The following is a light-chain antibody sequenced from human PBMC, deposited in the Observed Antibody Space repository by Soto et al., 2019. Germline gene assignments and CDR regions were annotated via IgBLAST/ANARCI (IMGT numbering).Light chain of an antibody. V-gene: IGLV2-23*03. CDR3: CSYAGSSTLV. CDR1: SSDVGSYNL. Sequence: QSALTQPASVSGSPGQSITISCTGTSSDVGSYNLVSWHQQHPGKTPKVMIYEGSKRPSGVSNRFSGSKSGNTASLTISGLPAEDEADYYCCSYAGSSTLVFGTGTKLTVL. CDR2: EGS. J-gene: IGLJ1*01.